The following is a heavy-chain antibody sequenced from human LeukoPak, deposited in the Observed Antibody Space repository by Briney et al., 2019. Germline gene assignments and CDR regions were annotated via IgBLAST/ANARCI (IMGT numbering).Heavy chain of an antibody. CDR3: ARTPYGSGSQLHDY. V-gene: IGHV4-30-2*01. CDR2: IYHSGST. Sequence: SETLSLTCAVSGGSISSGGYSWSWIRQPPGKGLEWIGYIYHSGSTYYNPSLKSRVTISVDRSKNQFSLKLSSVTAADTAVYYCARTPYGSGSQLHDYWGQGTLVTVSS. CDR1: GGSISSGGYS. J-gene: IGHJ4*02. D-gene: IGHD3-10*01.